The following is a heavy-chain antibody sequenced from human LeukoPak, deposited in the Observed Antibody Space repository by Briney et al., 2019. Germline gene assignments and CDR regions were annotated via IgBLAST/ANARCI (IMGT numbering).Heavy chain of an antibody. CDR2: IYYGENT. D-gene: IGHD3-22*01. J-gene: IGHJ4*02. CDR3: ARRDDSSGYHKIFDY. V-gene: IGHV4-39*01. Sequence: SETLSLTCTVSGDSISSGPYYWGWIRQPPGKGLEWIGNIYYGENTYYNPSLKSRVTISIDTSNNQFYLKLSSLTAADTAVYYCARRDDSSGYHKIFDYWGQGTLVAVSS. CDR1: GDSISSGPYY.